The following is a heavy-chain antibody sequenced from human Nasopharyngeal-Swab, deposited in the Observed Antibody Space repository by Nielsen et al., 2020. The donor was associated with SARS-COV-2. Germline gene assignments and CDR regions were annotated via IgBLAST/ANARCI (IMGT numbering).Heavy chain of an antibody. Sequence: GESLKISCAASGFTFSSYAMSWVRQVPGKGLEWVSAISGSGGSTYYADSVKGRFTISRDNSKNTLYLQMNSLRAEDTAVYYCAKDWSGTDAGGWFDPWGQGTLVTVSS. CDR2: ISGSGGST. V-gene: IGHV3-23*01. CDR1: GFTFSSYA. J-gene: IGHJ5*02. CDR3: AKDWSGTDAGGWFDP. D-gene: IGHD1-1*01.